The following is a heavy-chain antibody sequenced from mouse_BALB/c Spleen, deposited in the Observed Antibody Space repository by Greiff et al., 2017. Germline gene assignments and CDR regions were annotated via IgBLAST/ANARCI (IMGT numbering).Heavy chain of an antibody. D-gene: IGHD4-1*01. CDR1: GFNIKDTY. CDR2: IDPANGNT. J-gene: IGHJ2*01. Sequence: EVQLVESGAELVKPGASVKLSCTASGFNIKDTYMHWVKQRPEQGLEWIGRIDPANGNTKYDPKFQGKATITADTSSNTAYLQLSSLTSEDTAVYYCARRANWNYFDYWGQGTTLTVSS. V-gene: IGHV14-3*02. CDR3: ARRANWNYFDY.